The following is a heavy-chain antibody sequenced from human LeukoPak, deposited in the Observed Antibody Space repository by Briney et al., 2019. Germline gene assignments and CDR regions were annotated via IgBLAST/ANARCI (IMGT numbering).Heavy chain of an antibody. CDR3: ARGGIQWLATTYWFDP. V-gene: IGHV4-59*12. J-gene: IGHJ5*02. D-gene: IGHD6-19*01. CDR1: GGSISSYY. Sequence: SETLSLTCTVSGGSISSYYWSWIRQPPGEGLEWIGYIYYSGSTNYNPSLKSRVTISVDRSKNQFSLKLSSVTAADTAVYYCARGGIQWLATTYWFDPWGQGTLVTVSS. CDR2: IYYSGST.